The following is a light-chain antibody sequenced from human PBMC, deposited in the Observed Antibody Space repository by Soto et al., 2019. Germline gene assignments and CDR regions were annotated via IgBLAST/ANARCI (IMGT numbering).Light chain of an antibody. J-gene: IGKJ2*01. Sequence: EVVITQSPAMLYVFPGVRVTLSCRAIQRLISSLACYQQIPGQAPRLLIYSASTRATGIPARFSGSGSGTEFTRTFSCLGSEDFAVYYCQQCINGYTLGEGTKLEIK. CDR2: SAS. V-gene: IGKV3-15*01. CDR3: QQCINGYT. CDR1: QRLISS.